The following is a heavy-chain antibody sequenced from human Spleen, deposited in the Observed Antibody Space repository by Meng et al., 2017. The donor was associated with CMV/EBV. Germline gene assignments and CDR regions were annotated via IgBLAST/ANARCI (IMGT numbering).Heavy chain of an antibody. D-gene: IGHD6-13*01. CDR1: GGSFSGYY. V-gene: IGHV4-34*01. CDR2: INHSGSI. Sequence: SETLSLTCAVYGGSFSGYYWSWIRQPPGKGLEWIGEINHSGSINYNPSLKSRVSISVDTSKSQFSLKLSSVTAADTAVYYCARGPYSTFYYYGPDVWGQGTTVTVSS. J-gene: IGHJ6*02. CDR3: ARGPYSTFYYYGPDV.